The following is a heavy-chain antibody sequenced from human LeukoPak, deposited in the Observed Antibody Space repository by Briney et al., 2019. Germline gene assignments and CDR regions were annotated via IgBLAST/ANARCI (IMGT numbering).Heavy chain of an antibody. J-gene: IGHJ5*02. CDR3: ARHCPLRNYGDYNFRRGRNWFDP. D-gene: IGHD4-17*01. Sequence: SETLSLTCAVYGGSFSGYYWSWIRQSPGKGLEWIGEINHSGSTNYNPSLKSRVTISVDTSKNQFSLKLSSVTAADTAVYYCARHCPLRNYGDYNFRRGRNWFDPWGQGTLVTVSS. V-gene: IGHV4-34*01. CDR1: GGSFSGYY. CDR2: INHSGST.